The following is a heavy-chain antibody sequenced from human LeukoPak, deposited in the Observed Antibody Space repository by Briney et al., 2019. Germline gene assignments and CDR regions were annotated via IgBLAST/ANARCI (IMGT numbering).Heavy chain of an antibody. V-gene: IGHV1-2*02. Sequence: ASVKVSCKASGYTFTGYYMHWVRQAPGQGLEWKGWINPNSGGTNYAQKFQGRVTMTRDTSISTAYMELSRLRSDDTAVYYCAKGGYYYDSSGYPFDYWGQGTLVTVSS. D-gene: IGHD3-22*01. J-gene: IGHJ4*02. CDR2: INPNSGGT. CDR1: GYTFTGYY. CDR3: AKGGYYYDSSGYPFDY.